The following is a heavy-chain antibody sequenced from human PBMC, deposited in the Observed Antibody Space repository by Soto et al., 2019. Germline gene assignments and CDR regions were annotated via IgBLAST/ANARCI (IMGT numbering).Heavy chain of an antibody. J-gene: IGHJ4*02. CDR1: GGAISSSSYY. CDR3: ARQYENLLWFGELASCYFDY. Sequence: SETLSLTCTVSGGAISSSSYYWCWIRQPPGKGLEWIGSIYYSGSTYYNPSLKSRVTISVDTSKNQFSLKLSSVTAADTAVYYCARQYENLLWFGELASCYFDYWGQGTLVTVSS. V-gene: IGHV4-39*01. D-gene: IGHD3-10*01. CDR2: IYYSGST.